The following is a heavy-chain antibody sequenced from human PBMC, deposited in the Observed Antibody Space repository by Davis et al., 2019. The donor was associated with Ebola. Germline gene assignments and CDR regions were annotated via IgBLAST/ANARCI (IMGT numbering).Heavy chain of an antibody. J-gene: IGHJ6*02. V-gene: IGHV1-69*06. CDR3: ARDLVVPAAIARGYYYYGMDV. Sequence: SVKVSCKASGGTFSSYAISWGRPAPGQGLEWMGGIIPIFGTANYAQKFQGRVTITADKSTSTAYMELSSLRSEDTAVYYCARDLVVPAAIARGYYYYGMDVWGQGTTVTVSS. D-gene: IGHD2-2*02. CDR2: IIPIFGTA. CDR1: GGTFSSYA.